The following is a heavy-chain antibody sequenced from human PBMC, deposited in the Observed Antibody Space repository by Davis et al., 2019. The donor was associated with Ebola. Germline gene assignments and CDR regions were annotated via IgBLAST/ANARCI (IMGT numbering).Heavy chain of an antibody. CDR2: ISYDGSNK. CDR3: AKSSRLDY. J-gene: IGHJ4*02. CDR1: GFTFSSYG. D-gene: IGHD2-2*01. Sequence: GGSLRLSCAASGFTFSSYGMHWVRQAPGKGLEWVAVISYDGSNKYYADSVKGRFTISRDNSKNTLYLQMNSLRAEDTAVYYCAKSSRLDYWGQGTLVTVSS. V-gene: IGHV3-30*18.